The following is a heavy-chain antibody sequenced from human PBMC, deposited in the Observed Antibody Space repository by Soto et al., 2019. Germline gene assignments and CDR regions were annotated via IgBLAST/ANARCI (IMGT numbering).Heavy chain of an antibody. V-gene: IGHV4-30-2*01. Sequence: SETLSLTCAVSGGSIGGVGYSWSWIRQPPGGGLEWIGYMYHSGTFLKSPSLKTRLTMSLDMSKNQFSLALNSMTAADTAVYYCARAQFYSGSGNYNNLMFDAWGQGIQVTVSS. CDR3: ARAQFYSGSGNYNNLMFDA. CDR1: GGSIGGVGYS. J-gene: IGHJ5*02. CDR2: MYHSGTF. D-gene: IGHD3-10*01.